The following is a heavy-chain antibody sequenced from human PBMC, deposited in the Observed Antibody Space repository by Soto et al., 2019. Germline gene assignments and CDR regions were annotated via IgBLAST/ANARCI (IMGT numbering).Heavy chain of an antibody. Sequence: PGKGLEWMGLISAYDGNTSYAQKLQGRVTMTRDTSTSTVYMELSSLRSEDTAVYYCARTRQLLSDWFDPWGQATLVTVSS. V-gene: IGHV1-46*01. CDR2: ISAYDGNT. J-gene: IGHJ5*02. D-gene: IGHD2-2*01. CDR3: ARTRQLLSDWFDP.